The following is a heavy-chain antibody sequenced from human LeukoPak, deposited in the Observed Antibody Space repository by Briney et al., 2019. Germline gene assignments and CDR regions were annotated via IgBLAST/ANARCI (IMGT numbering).Heavy chain of an antibody. J-gene: IGHJ6*02. CDR3: ARGGGYYGSGSLHYYYYGMDV. D-gene: IGHD3-10*01. CDR2: IKEDESAK. CDR1: GFIFTDHW. Sequence: GGSLRLSCVASGFIFTDHWMSWVRQAPGKGLDWVANIKEDESAKFYADSVRGRFTISRDNAKNSVYLEMNNLRVEDTAVYYCARGGGYYGSGSLHYYYYGMDVWGQGTTVTVSS. V-gene: IGHV3-7*01.